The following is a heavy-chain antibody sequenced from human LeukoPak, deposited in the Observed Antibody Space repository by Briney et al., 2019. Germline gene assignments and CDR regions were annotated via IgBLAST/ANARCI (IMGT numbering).Heavy chain of an antibody. CDR1: GFTFTGHN. CDR2: VSISSGTI. D-gene: IGHD2-2*01. Sequence: GGSLRLSCAASGFTFTGHNMNWVRQAPGKGLEWVSFVSISSGTIYYADSVKGRFSISRDNAKSSLDLQMNSLRAEDTALYYCAKDMVRYCSSTSCSKAFDYWGQGTLVTVSS. V-gene: IGHV3-48*04. CDR3: AKDMVRYCSSTSCSKAFDY. J-gene: IGHJ4*02.